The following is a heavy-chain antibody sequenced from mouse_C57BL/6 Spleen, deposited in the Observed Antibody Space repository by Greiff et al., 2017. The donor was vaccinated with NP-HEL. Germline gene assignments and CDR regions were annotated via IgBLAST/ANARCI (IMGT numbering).Heavy chain of an antibody. CDR2: ISNLAYSI. D-gene: IGHD3-3*01. CDR1: GFTFSDYG. Sequence: EVMLVASGGGLVQPGGSLKLSCAASGFTFSDYGMAWVRQAPRKGPEWVAFISNLAYSIYYADTVTGRFTISRENAKNTLYLEMSSLRSEDTAMYYCARGDADGGFAYWGQGTLVTVSA. J-gene: IGHJ3*01. CDR3: ARGDADGGFAY. V-gene: IGHV5-15*04.